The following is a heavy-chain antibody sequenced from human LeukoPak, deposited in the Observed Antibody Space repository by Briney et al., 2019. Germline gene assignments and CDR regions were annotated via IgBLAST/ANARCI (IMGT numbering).Heavy chain of an antibody. J-gene: IGHJ3*02. CDR2: ISGSGGST. Sequence: GGSLRLSCAASGFTFSSYEMNWVRQAPGKGLEWVSAISGSGGSTYYADSVKGRFTISRDNAKNTLYLQMDSLRAEDTAVYYCAKRLNSFAFDIRGQGTMVTVSS. D-gene: IGHD2-21*01. CDR1: GFTFSSYE. CDR3: AKRLNSFAFDI. V-gene: IGHV3-23*01.